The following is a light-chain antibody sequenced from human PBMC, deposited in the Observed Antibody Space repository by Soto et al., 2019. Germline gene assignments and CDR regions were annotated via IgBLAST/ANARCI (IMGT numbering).Light chain of an antibody. CDR3: QSYDSTLSASVV. Sequence: QSVLTQPPSVSGAPSQRVTISCTGNSSNIGAGYDVHWYQHLPGTAPKLLIYANSNRPSGVPDRFSGSKSGTSASLAITGLQAEDEADYYCQSYDSTLSASVVFGGGTKLTVL. CDR2: ANS. V-gene: IGLV1-40*01. CDR1: SSNIGAGYD. J-gene: IGLJ2*01.